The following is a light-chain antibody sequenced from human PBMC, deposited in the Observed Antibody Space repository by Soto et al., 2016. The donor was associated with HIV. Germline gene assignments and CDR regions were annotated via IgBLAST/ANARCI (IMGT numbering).Light chain of an antibody. Sequence: DIQMTQSPSTLSASVGDRVTITCRASQTISNWLAWYQQTPGKAPKLLIYKASNLERGVPSRFSGSGSGTEYTLAISSLQPDDFATYYCQQYYNYPLTFSGGTRVEIK. J-gene: IGKJ4*01. CDR1: QTISNW. CDR3: QQYYNYPLT. V-gene: IGKV1-5*03. CDR2: KAS.